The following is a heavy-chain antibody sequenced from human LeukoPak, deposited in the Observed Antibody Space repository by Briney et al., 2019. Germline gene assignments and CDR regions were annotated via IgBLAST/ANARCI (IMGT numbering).Heavy chain of an antibody. D-gene: IGHD3-10*01. V-gene: IGHV1-18*01. J-gene: IGHJ3*02. Sequence: ASVKVSCKASGYTFTSYGISWVRQAPGQGLEGMGWISAYNGNTNYAQKLQGRVTMTTDTSTSTAYMELRSLRSDDTAVYYCARAKLFSASGGAFDIWGQGTMVTVSS. CDR2: ISAYNGNT. CDR3: ARAKLFSASGGAFDI. CDR1: GYTFTSYG.